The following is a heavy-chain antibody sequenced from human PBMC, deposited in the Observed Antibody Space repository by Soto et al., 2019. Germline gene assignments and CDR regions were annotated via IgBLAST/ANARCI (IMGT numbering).Heavy chain of an antibody. CDR3: ASSMTSVTIGYFDY. D-gene: IGHD4-17*01. J-gene: IGHJ4*02. CDR2: IIPILGIA. Sequence: QVQLVQSGAEVKKPGSSVKVSCKASGGTFSSYTISWVRQAPGQGLEWMGRIIPILGIANYAQKFQGRVTITADKSTSTAYMELSSLRSEDTAVYYCASSMTSVTIGYFDYWGQGTLVTVSS. V-gene: IGHV1-69*02. CDR1: GGTFSSYT.